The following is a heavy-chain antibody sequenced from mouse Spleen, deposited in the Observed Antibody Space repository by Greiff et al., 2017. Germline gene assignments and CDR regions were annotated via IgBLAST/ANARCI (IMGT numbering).Heavy chain of an antibody. Sequence: EVQGVESGGGLVQPGGSLSLSCAASGFTFTDYYMSWVRQPPGKALEWLGFIRNKANGYTTEYSASVKGRFTISRDNFQSILYLQMNALRAEDSATYNCARTNWAYYFDYWGQGTTLTVSS. J-gene: IGHJ2*01. CDR3: ARTNWAYYFDY. CDR2: IRNKANGYTT. V-gene: IGHV7-3*01. CDR1: GFTFTDYY. D-gene: IGHD4-1*02.